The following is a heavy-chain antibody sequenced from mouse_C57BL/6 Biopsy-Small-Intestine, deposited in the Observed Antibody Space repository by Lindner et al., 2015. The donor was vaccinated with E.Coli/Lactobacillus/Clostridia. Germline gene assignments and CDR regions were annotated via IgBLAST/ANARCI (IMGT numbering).Heavy chain of an antibody. J-gene: IGHJ4*01. Sequence: SVKVSCKASGYTFSSYGISWVRQAPGQGLEWMGWISPYSTNTKYAQKFQDRVTITVDTSTSTAYMELRSLRSDDTAVYYCTRDQQVVVEAHNDYWGQGTLVTVSS. CDR1: GYTFSSYG. CDR2: ISPYSTNT. V-gene: IGHV1-4*01. CDR3: TRDQQVVVEAHNDY. D-gene: IGHD1-1*02.